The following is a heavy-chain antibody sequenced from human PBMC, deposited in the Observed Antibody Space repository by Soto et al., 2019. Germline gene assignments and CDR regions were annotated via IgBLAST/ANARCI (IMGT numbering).Heavy chain of an antibody. J-gene: IGHJ6*02. CDR2: INHSGST. CDR1: GGSFSGYY. CDR3: ASVSSWSRYYGMDV. V-gene: IGHV4-34*01. Sequence: SETLSLTCAVYGGSFSGYYWSWIRQPPGKGLEWIGEINHSGSTNYNPSLKSRVTISVDTSKNQFSLKLSSVTAADTAVYYCASVSSWSRYYGMDVWGQGTTVTVS. D-gene: IGHD6-13*01.